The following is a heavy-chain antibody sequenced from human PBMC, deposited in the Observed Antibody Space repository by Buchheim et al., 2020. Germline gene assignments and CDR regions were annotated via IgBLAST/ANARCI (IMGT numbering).Heavy chain of an antibody. V-gene: IGHV3-23*04. J-gene: IGHJ4*02. CDR3: ARGRQQWVPRVYFDY. CDR1: GFTFRNYE. D-gene: IGHD6-19*01. Sequence: EVQLVESGGGLVQPGGSLRLSCAASGFTFRNYEMNWVRQAPGKGLEWVSAISGSGGSTYYADSVKGRFTISRDNSQNTPYLQVNRVGAEDAAVCYCARGRQQWVPRVYFDYWGQGTL. CDR2: ISGSGGST.